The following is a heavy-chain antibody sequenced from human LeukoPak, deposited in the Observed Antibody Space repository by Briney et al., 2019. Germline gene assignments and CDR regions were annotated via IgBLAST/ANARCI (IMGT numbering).Heavy chain of an antibody. Sequence: ASVKVSCKASGYTFTGYYMHWVRQAPGQRLEWMGWINPNSGGTNYAQKFQGRVTMTRDTSISTAYMELSRLRSDDTAVYYCSRDVYCSSTSCYMGYFDYWGQGALVTVSS. CDR1: GYTFTGYY. V-gene: IGHV1-2*02. D-gene: IGHD2-2*02. CDR3: SRDVYCSSTSCYMGYFDY. J-gene: IGHJ4*02. CDR2: INPNSGGT.